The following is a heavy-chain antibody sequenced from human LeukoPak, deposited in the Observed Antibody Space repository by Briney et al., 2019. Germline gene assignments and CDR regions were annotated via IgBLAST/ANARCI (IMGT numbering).Heavy chain of an antibody. CDR3: ARDESSSWYAYFQH. V-gene: IGHV1-3*01. CDR1: GYTFTSYA. J-gene: IGHJ1*01. CDR2: INAGNGNT. D-gene: IGHD6-13*01. Sequence: ASAKVSCKASGYTFTSYAMHWVRQAPGQRLEWMGWINAGNGNTKYSQKFQGRVTITRDTSASTAYMELSSLRSEDTAVYYCARDESSSWYAYFQHWGQGTLVTVSS.